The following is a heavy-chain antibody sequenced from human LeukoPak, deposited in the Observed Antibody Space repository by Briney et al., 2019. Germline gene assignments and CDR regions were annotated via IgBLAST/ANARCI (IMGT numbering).Heavy chain of an antibody. Sequence: GGSLILSCAASGFTFSSYSMNWVRQAPGKGLEGVSVIYSGGSTYYADSVKDRFTISRDNSKNTLYLQMNSLRAEDTAVYYCARDGLRYFDWSYAFDIWGQGTMVTVSS. CDR1: GFTFSSYS. CDR2: IYSGGST. V-gene: IGHV3-66*01. J-gene: IGHJ3*02. CDR3: ARDGLRYFDWSYAFDI. D-gene: IGHD3-9*01.